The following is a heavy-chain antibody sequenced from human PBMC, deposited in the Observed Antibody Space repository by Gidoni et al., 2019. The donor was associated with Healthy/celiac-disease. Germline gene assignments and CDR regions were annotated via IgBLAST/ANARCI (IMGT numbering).Heavy chain of an antibody. Sequence: QVQLQESGPGLVKPSQTLSLTCTVSGCSISSGGYYWSWIRQHPGQGLEWIGYIYYSGSTYYNPSLKSRVTISVDTSKNQFSLKLSSVTAADTAVYYCARGGLELRKDYYYYYGMDVWGQGTTVTVSS. CDR2: IYYSGST. CDR1: GCSISSGGYY. J-gene: IGHJ6*02. CDR3: ARGGLELRKDYYYYYGMDV. D-gene: IGHD1-7*01. V-gene: IGHV4-31*03.